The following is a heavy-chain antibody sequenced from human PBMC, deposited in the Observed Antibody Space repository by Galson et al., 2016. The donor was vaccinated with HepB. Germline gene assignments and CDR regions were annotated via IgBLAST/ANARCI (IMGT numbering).Heavy chain of an antibody. D-gene: IGHD3-9*01. J-gene: IGHJ3*02. V-gene: IGHV1-2*02. CDR1: GYTFTGYY. CDR3: ASYYVILTGYHDAFDI. CDR2: INPNSGGT. Sequence: SVKVSCKASGYTFTGYYMHWVRQAPGQGLEWMGWINPNSGGTNYAQNFQGRVTMTRDTSISTAYMELSSLRSDDTAVYYCASYYVILTGYHDAFDIWGQGTMVTVSS.